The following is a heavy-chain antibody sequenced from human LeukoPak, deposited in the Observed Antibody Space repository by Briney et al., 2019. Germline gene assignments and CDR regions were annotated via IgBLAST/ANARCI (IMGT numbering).Heavy chain of an antibody. CDR1: GGSISSGSYY. Sequence: PSETLSPTCTVSGGSISSGSYYWSWIRQPAGKGLEWIGRIYTSGSTNYNHSLKSRVTISVDTSKNQFSLKLSSVTAADTAVYYCARDIIVVVPAPYYYYYYMDVWGKGTTVTVSS. D-gene: IGHD2-2*01. CDR2: IYTSGST. J-gene: IGHJ6*03. CDR3: ARDIIVVVPAPYYYYYYMDV. V-gene: IGHV4-61*02.